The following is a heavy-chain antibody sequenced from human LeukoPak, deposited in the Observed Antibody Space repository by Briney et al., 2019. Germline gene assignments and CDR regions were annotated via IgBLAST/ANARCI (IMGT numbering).Heavy chain of an antibody. CDR2: IYYSGST. CDR1: GGSISSYY. CDR3: ARVQHDLYGDYSYYFDY. J-gene: IGHJ4*02. D-gene: IGHD4-17*01. V-gene: IGHV4-59*01. Sequence: SETLSLTCTVSGGSISSYYWSWIRQPPGKGLEWIGYIYYSGSTNYNPSLKSRVTISVDTSKNQFSLKLSSVTAADTAVYYCARVQHDLYGDYSYYFDYWGQGTLVTVSS.